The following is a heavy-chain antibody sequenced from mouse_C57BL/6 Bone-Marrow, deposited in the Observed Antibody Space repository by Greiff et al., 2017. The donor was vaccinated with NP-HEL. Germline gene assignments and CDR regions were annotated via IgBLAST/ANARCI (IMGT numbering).Heavy chain of an antibody. V-gene: IGHV2-6*01. CDR1: GFSLTSYG. CDR2: IWGVGST. D-gene: IGHD1-1*01. J-gene: IGHJ3*01. Sequence: VQLQQSGPGLVAPSQSLSITCTVSGFSLTSYGVDWVRQSPGKGLEWLGVIWGVGSTNYNSALKSRLSISKDNSKSQVFLKMNSLQTDDTAMYYFASLYGSSAYWGQGTLVTVSA. CDR3: ASLYGSSAY.